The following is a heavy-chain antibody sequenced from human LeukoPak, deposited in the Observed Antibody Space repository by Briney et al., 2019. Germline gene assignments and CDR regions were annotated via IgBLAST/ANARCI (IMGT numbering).Heavy chain of an antibody. CDR1: GGSFSGYY. CDR3: ARSLYYDILTPPGY. D-gene: IGHD3-9*01. V-gene: IGHV4-34*01. CDR2: INHSGST. Sequence: SETLSLTCAVYGGSFSGYYWSWIRQPPGKGLEWIGEINHSGSTNYNPSLKSRVPISVDTSKNQFSLKLSSVTAADTAVYYCARSLYYDILTPPGYWGQGTLVTVSS. J-gene: IGHJ4*02.